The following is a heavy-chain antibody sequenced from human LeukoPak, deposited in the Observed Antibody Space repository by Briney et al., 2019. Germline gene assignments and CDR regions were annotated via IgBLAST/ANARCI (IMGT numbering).Heavy chain of an antibody. CDR1: GGSISSGDYY. CDR3: ARAGSLWWGSGDSPSRDI. J-gene: IGHJ3*02. V-gene: IGHV4-30-4*01. D-gene: IGHD2-21*01. CDR2: IYYSGST. Sequence: SETLSLTCTVSGGSISSGDYYWSWIRQPPGKGLEWIGYIYYSGSTYYNPSLKSRVTISVDTSKNQFSLKLSSVTAADTAVYYCARAGSLWWGSGDSPSRDIWGQGTMVTVSS.